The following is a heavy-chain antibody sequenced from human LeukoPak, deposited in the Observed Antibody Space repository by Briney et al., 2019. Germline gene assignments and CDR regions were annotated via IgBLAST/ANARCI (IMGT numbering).Heavy chain of an antibody. CDR3: ARGAVAGTSGSFDY. CDR2: INHSGST. V-gene: IGHV4-34*01. Sequence: SETLSRTCAVYGGSFSGYYWSWLRKPPGKGLEWIGEINHSGSTNYNPSLKSRVTISVDTSKNQFSLKLSSVTAADTAVYYCARGAVAGTSGSFDYWGQGTLVTVSS. D-gene: IGHD6-19*01. CDR1: GGSFSGYY. J-gene: IGHJ4*02.